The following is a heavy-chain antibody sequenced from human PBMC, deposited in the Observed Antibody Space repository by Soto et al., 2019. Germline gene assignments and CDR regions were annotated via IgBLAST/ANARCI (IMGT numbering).Heavy chain of an antibody. Sequence: ASVKVSCKASGYTFTSYGISWVRQAPGQGLEWMGWISAYNGNTNYAQKLQGRVTMTTDTSTSTAYMELRSLRSDDTAVYYCAKDTAMVRVWAFDIWGQGTMVTVSS. CDR2: ISAYNGNT. CDR3: AKDTAMVRVWAFDI. CDR1: GYTFTSYG. J-gene: IGHJ3*02. V-gene: IGHV1-18*01. D-gene: IGHD5-18*01.